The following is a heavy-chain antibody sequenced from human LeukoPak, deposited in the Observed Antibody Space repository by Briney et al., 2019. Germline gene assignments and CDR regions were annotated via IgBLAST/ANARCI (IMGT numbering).Heavy chain of an antibody. D-gene: IGHD6-13*01. V-gene: IGHV1-2*06. CDR2: INPHSGGT. CDR3: ARSGNLIAASVTKDYYHYMDV. Sequence: ASVKVSCKASGYSFTGYNIHWVRQAPGQGLEWMGRINPHSGGTRFAQKFQDRITVTIDKSDNTVYMELNSVTSGDTAVYFCARSGNLIAASVTKDYYHYMDVWGKGITVTVSS. CDR1: GYSFTGYN. J-gene: IGHJ6*03.